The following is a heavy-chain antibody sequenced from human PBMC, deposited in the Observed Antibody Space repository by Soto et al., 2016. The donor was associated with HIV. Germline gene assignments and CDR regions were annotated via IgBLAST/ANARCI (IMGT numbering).Heavy chain of an antibody. CDR1: GFTFSNGW. V-gene: IGHV3-15*01. CDR2: IKSKAAGETT. D-gene: IGHD2-2*01. CDR3: TRLASMSDASNC. Sequence: EVQLAESGGGLIKPGGSLRLSCAGSGFTFSNGWLTWVRQAPGKGLEWVGRIKSKAAGETTDYAAPVKGRFTISRDDSINTLYLQMNGLKTEDTAVYYCTRLASMSDASNCWGQGTLVIVSS. J-gene: IGHJ4*02.